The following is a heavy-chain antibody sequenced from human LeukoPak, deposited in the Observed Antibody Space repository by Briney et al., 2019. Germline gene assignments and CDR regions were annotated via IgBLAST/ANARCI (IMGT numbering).Heavy chain of an antibody. Sequence: GASVKVSFKASGYTFTGYYMHWGRQAPGQGLGWMGRINPNSGGTTYAQKFQRRVTMTRDTSISTAYMELSRLRSDDTAVYYCARDITMVRGVIKHDYWGQGTLVTVSS. CDR2: INPNSGGT. V-gene: IGHV1-2*06. CDR3: ARDITMVRGVIKHDY. CDR1: GYTFTGYY. D-gene: IGHD3-10*01. J-gene: IGHJ4*02.